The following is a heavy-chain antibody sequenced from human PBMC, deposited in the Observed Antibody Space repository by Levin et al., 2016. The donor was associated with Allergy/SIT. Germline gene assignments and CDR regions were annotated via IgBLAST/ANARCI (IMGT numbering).Heavy chain of an antibody. Sequence: ASVKVSCKASGYTFTSYYMHWVRQAPGQGLEWMGIINPSGGSTSYAQKFQGRVTMTRDTSTSTVYMELSSLRSEDTAVYYCARDSEGARVPNWFDPWGQGTLVTVSS. CDR3: ARDSEGARVPNWFDP. CDR2: INPSGGST. CDR1: GYTFTSYY. V-gene: IGHV1-46*01. D-gene: IGHD1-26*01. J-gene: IGHJ5*02.